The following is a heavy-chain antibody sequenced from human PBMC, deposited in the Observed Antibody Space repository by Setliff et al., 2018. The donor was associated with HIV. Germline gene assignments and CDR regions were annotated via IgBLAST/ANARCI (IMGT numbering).Heavy chain of an antibody. D-gene: IGHD4-4*01. CDR1: GGSISSSSYY. J-gene: IGHJ6*03. V-gene: IGHV4-39*01. CDR3: ARLTTVTNYYYYYMDV. CDR2: IYYSGST. Sequence: PSETLSLTCTVSGGSISSSSYYWGWIRQPPGKGLEWIGSIYYSGSTYYNPSLKSRVTISVGTSKNQFSLKLSSVTAADTAVYYCARLTTVTNYYYYYMDVWGKGTTVTVS.